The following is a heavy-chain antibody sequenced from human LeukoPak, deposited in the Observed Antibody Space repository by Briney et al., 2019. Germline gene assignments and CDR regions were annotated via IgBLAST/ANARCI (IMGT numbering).Heavy chain of an antibody. CDR1: GFTFSSYA. J-gene: IGHJ4*02. CDR2: ISGSGGST. D-gene: IGHD3-9*01. Sequence: GGSLRLSCAASGFTFSSYAMSWVRQAPGKGLEWVSAISGSGGSTYYADSVKGRFTISRDNSKYTLYLQMNSLRAEDTAVYYCAKSASLRYFDWLLFGGYFDYWGQGTLVTVSS. V-gene: IGHV3-23*01. CDR3: AKSASLRYFDWLLFGGYFDY.